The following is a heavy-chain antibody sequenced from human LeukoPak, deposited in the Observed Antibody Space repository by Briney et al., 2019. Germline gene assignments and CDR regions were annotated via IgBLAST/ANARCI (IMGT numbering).Heavy chain of an antibody. Sequence: SETLSLTCAVYGGSFSGYYWSWIRQPPGKGLEWIGYIYYSGSTNYNPSLKSRVTISVDTSKNQFSLKLSSVTAADTAVYYCARRDYGDYVSGYFDYWGQGTLVTVSS. CDR2: IYYSGST. CDR1: GGSFSGYY. J-gene: IGHJ4*02. D-gene: IGHD4-17*01. V-gene: IGHV4-59*08. CDR3: ARRDYGDYVSGYFDY.